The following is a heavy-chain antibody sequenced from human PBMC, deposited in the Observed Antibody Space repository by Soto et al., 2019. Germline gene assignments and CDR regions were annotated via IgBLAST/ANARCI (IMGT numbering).Heavy chain of an antibody. CDR2: ISAYNGNT. V-gene: IGHV1-18*04. D-gene: IGHD2-15*01. CDR3: ARDCRMVDDSRNEIDAFDI. CDR1: GYTFTSYG. Sequence: QVQLVQSGAEVKKPGASVKVSCKASGYTFTSYGISWVRQAPGQGLEWMGWISAYNGNTNYAQKLQGRVTMTTDTSPSTAYMELRSLRSDDTAVYYCARDCRMVDDSRNEIDAFDIWGQGTMVTVSS. J-gene: IGHJ3*02.